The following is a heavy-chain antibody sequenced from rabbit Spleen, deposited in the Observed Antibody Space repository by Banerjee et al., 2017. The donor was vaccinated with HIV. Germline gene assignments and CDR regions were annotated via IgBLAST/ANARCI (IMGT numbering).Heavy chain of an antibody. J-gene: IGHJ6*01. CDR1: GFDFSRYY. CDR3: ARDTGSSFSSYGMDL. D-gene: IGHD8-1*01. CDR2: IAGSSSGFT. Sequence: QEHLEESGGGLVKPETSLTLTCKASGFDFSRYYMCWVRQAPGKGLEWISCIAGSSSGFTYSATWAKGRFTISKTSSTTVTLQMTSLTVADTATYFCARDTGSSFSSYGMDLWGQGTLVTVS. V-gene: IGHV1S45*01.